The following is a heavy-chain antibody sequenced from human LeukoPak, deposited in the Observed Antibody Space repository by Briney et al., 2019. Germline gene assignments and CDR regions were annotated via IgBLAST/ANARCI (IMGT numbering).Heavy chain of an antibody. V-gene: IGHV1-2*02. Sequence: VASVKVSCKASGYTFTIYYMHWVRQAPGQGLEWMGWINPKSGGTNHAQKFQGRVTMTRDTSLSTAYMELSSLRSDDTAVYYCARPQDHDGNVEVFDLWGQGTMVTVSS. J-gene: IGHJ3*01. CDR1: GYTFTIYY. CDR3: ARPQDHDGNVEVFDL. D-gene: IGHD4-23*01. CDR2: INPKSGGT.